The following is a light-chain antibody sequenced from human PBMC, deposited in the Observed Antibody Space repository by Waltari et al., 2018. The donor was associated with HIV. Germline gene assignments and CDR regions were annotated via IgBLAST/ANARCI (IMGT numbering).Light chain of an antibody. CDR1: QSISSY. CDR3: QQSYRLYT. Sequence: DIQMTQSPSSLSASVGDRVTITCRASQSISSYLNWYQQKPGKATKLLIYAASSLQSGVPSRFSGSGSGTDFTLTISSLQPEDFATYYCQQSYRLYTFGQGTKLEIK. CDR2: AAS. J-gene: IGKJ2*01. V-gene: IGKV1-39*01.